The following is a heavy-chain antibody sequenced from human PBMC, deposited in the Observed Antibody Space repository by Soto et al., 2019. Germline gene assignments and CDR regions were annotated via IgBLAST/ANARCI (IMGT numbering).Heavy chain of an antibody. CDR1: GFTFSNYW. CDR3: ARIGYSSSGLDY. D-gene: IGHD6-6*01. J-gene: IGHJ4*02. CDR2: IKQDGSIK. Sequence: EVQLVESGGGLVQPGGSLRLSCAASGFTFSNYWMTWVRQAPGKGLEWVANIKQDGSIKYYVDSVKGRFTISRDNAKNSLYLHMSSLRAEDTAVYYCARIGYSSSGLDYWGQGTLVTVSS. V-gene: IGHV3-7*01.